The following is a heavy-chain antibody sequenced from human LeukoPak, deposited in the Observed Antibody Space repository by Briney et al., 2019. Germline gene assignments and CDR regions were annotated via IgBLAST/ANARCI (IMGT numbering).Heavy chain of an antibody. CDR2: IIPIFGTA. J-gene: IGHJ4*02. V-gene: IGHV1-69*01. D-gene: IGHD3-22*01. CDR1: GGTFSSYA. Sequence: GSSVKVSCKASGGTFSSYAISWVRQAPGQGLEWMGGIIPIFGTANYAQKFQGRVTITADESTSTAYMELSSLRSEDTAVYYRARGESHNYYDSSEVFRYWGQGTLVTVSS. CDR3: ARGESHNYYDSSEVFRY.